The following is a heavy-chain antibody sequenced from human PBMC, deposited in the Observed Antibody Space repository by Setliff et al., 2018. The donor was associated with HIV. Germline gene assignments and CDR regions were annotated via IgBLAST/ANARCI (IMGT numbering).Heavy chain of an antibody. Sequence: HPGGSLRLSCAASGFTFSSYEMNWVRQAPGKGLEWLSYISSSGSTIYYADSVKGRFTVSRDNAKNSLYLQMNSLRAEDTAVYYCAKDRSGSYSFARDWGQGTRVTVSS. D-gene: IGHD1-26*01. J-gene: IGHJ4*02. CDR1: GFTFSSYE. CDR3: AKDRSGSYSFARD. V-gene: IGHV3-48*03. CDR2: ISSSGSTI.